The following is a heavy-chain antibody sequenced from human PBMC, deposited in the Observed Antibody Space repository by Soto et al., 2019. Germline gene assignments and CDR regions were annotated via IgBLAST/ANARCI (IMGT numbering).Heavy chain of an antibody. CDR1: GFSFRNYA. Sequence: EVQLLESGGGLVQPGGSLRLSCAASGFSFRNYAMSWVRQAPGKGLEWISTLTGSSSNIYYADSVKGRFAISRDNSRNTLYLQMNSLTAEDTAVYYCAKGRATYGLLTHDYWGQGTLVTVSS. V-gene: IGHV3-23*01. CDR3: AKGRATYGLLTHDY. CDR2: LTGSSSNI. J-gene: IGHJ4*02. D-gene: IGHD3-10*01.